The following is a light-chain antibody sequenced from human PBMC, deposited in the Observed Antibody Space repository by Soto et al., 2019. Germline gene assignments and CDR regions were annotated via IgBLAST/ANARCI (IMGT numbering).Light chain of an antibody. Sequence: DIQLTQSPSFLSASVGDRVTITCRASQEISSSLAWYQQKPGKAPKLLIYAASTLQSGVPSRFSGSGSGTEFTLTISSLQPEDFATYYCQHLNTYPLTFGGGTKVEIK. J-gene: IGKJ4*01. CDR3: QHLNTYPLT. V-gene: IGKV1-9*01. CDR1: QEISSS. CDR2: AAS.